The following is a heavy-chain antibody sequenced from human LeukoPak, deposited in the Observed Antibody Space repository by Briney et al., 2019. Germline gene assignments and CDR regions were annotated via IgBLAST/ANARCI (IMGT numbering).Heavy chain of an antibody. CDR1: GFTFARYS. CDR2: ISSSSSNI. V-gene: IGHV3-21*01. Sequence: PGGSLRLSCAASGFTFARYSMNWVRQAPGKGLEWVSSISSSSSNIYYADSVTGRFTISRDNAKNSLYLQMNSLRAEDTAAYYCVRAVEYYYDSSGYAVDYWGQGTLVTVSS. CDR3: VRAVEYYYDSSGYAVDY. D-gene: IGHD3-22*01. J-gene: IGHJ4*02.